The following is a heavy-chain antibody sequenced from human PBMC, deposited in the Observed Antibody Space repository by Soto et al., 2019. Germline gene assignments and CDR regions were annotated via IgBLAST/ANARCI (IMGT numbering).Heavy chain of an antibody. J-gene: IGHJ4*02. Sequence: GGSLRLSXTASGFTFSSVAIHWVRQAPGKGLEWVAAIWGDGSTEKYADSAKGRFSISRDNSRYTLYLQMNSLRADDTAVYYCASLGTCVAHNCNLRGHFDCQGKGSLVTVAS. V-gene: IGHV3-33*01. CDR2: IWGDGSTE. D-gene: IGHD1-20*01. CDR1: GFTFSSVA. CDR3: ASLGTCVAHNCNLRGHFDC.